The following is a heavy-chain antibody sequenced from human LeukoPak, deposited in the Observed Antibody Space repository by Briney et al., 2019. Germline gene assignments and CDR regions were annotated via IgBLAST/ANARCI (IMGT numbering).Heavy chain of an antibody. CDR2: LYSRGST. V-gene: IGHV4-30-4*08. D-gene: IGHD3-22*01. J-gene: IGHJ3*02. Sequence: PTETLSLTCTVSRGSIGSGDYYWSWIRQPPGKGLQCIGYLYSRGSTHYHPSLLRRVTISVDTSKNKFSLKLSSVTAADTAVYYCARDDSSGYHDAFDIWGQGTMVTVSS. CDR3: ARDDSSGYHDAFDI. CDR1: RGSIGSGDYY.